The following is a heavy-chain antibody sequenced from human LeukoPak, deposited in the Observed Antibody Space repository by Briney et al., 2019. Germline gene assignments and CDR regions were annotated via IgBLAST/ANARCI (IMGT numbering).Heavy chain of an antibody. CDR3: AKDSDGYDYFDY. J-gene: IGHJ4*02. CDR2: ISYDGSNK. D-gene: IGHD5-12*01. CDR1: GFTFSSYG. Sequence: GRSLRLSCAAPGFTFSSYGMHWVRQAPGKGLEWVAVISYDGSNKYYADSVKGRFTISRDNSKNTLYLQMNSLRAEDTAVYYCAKDSDGYDYFDYWGQGTLVTVSS. V-gene: IGHV3-30*18.